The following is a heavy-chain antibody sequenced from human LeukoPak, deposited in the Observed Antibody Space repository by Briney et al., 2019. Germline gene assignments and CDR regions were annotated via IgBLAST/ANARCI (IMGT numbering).Heavy chain of an antibody. V-gene: IGHV4-39*01. D-gene: IGHD6-13*01. J-gene: IGHJ4*02. CDR3: ARQIAAFDY. CDR2: IYYGGST. CDR1: GGSISSSSYY. Sequence: SETLSLTCTVSGGSISSSSYYWGWIRQPPGKGLEWIGSIYYGGSTYYNPSLKSRVTISVDTSKNQFSLKLSSVTAADTAVYYCARQIAAFDYWGQGTLVTVSS.